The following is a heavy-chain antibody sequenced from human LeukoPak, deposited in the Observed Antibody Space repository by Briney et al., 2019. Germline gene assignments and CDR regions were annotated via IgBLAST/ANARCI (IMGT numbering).Heavy chain of an antibody. CDR3: ARADWNLYCGMDV. D-gene: IGHD1-1*01. CDR2: ISSCGSTI. J-gene: IGHJ6*04. V-gene: IGHV3-48*03. Sequence: SGGPLRLSCAASGFTFSSYEMHWVRQAPGKGLEWVSYISSCGSTIHYADSVKRRFTISRDNAKNSLYLQMNSLRAEDTAVYYCARADWNLYCGMDVWGKGTTVTVSS. CDR1: GFTFSSYE.